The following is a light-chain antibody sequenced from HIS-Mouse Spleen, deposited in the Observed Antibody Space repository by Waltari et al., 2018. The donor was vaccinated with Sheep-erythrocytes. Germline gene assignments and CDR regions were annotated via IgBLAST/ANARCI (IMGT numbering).Light chain of an antibody. J-gene: IGKJ4*01. Sequence: DIVMTQSPDSLAVSLGERATINCKSSQSFLYISNNKNYLAWYQQKPGQPPKLLIYWASTRESGVPDRFSGSGSGTDFTLTISSLQAEDVAVYYCQQYYSTLTFGGGTKVEIK. CDR1: QSFLYISNNKNY. CDR3: QQYYSTLT. CDR2: WAS. V-gene: IGKV4-1*01.